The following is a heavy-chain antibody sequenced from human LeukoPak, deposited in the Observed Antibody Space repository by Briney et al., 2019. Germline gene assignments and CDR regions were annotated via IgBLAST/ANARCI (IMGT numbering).Heavy chain of an antibody. CDR1: GYSFTSYW. Sequence: GESLKISCKGSGYSFTSYWISWVRQMPGKGLEWMGRIDPSDSYTNYSPSFQGHVTISADKSISTTYLQWSSLKASDTAMYYCARSKVWYGDYGYYFDYWGQGTLVTVSS. J-gene: IGHJ4*02. CDR2: IDPSDSYT. D-gene: IGHD4-17*01. V-gene: IGHV5-10-1*01. CDR3: ARSKVWYGDYGYYFDY.